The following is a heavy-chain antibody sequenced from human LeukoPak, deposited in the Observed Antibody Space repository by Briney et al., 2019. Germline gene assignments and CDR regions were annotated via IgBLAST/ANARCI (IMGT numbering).Heavy chain of an antibody. CDR2: ISPTSGGT. CDR3: ARDLKGYYYGSGSYFYYFDY. V-gene: IGHV1-2*02. J-gene: IGHJ4*02. CDR1: GYTFTGYY. D-gene: IGHD3-10*01. Sequence: ASVKVSCKASGYTFTGYYMHWVRQAPGQGLEWMGWISPTSGGTNYAQKFQGRVTMTRDTSISTAYMELSRLRSDDTAVYYCARDLKGYYYGSGSYFYYFDYWGQGTLVTVSS.